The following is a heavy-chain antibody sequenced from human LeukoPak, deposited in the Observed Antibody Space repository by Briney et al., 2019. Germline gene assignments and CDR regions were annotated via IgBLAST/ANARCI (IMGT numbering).Heavy chain of an antibody. CDR1: GFTFSNYG. CDR3: ARDGWDYYDILTGYYDY. V-gene: IGHV3-48*01. Sequence: GGSLRLSCAASGFTFSNYGMNWVRQAPGKGLEWVSYISSGSTTIYYADSVKGRFTISRDNAKNSLYLQMNSLRAEDTAVYYCARDGWDYYDILTGYYDYWGQGTLVTVSS. CDR2: ISSGSTTI. D-gene: IGHD3-9*01. J-gene: IGHJ4*02.